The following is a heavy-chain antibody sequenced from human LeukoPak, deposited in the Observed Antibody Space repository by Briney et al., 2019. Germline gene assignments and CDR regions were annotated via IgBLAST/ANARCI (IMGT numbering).Heavy chain of an antibody. CDR1: GFTFSGYW. J-gene: IGHJ4*02. CDR3: ARTFAAAHIDY. CDR2: IKSDGSST. D-gene: IGHD2-15*01. Sequence: GGSLRLSCAASGFTFSGYWMHCVRQAPGKGLVWVSRIKSDGSSTTYADSVKGRFTISRDNAKNTLYLEMNSLRAEDTAVYYCARTFAAAHIDYWGQGTLVTVSS. V-gene: IGHV3-74*01.